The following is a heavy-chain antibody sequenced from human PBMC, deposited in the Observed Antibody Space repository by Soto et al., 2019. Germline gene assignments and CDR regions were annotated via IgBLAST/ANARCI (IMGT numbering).Heavy chain of an antibody. CDR3: ASDILLWFGELPPRAHDAFEI. D-gene: IGHD3-10*01. CDR1: GGSISSGGYF. J-gene: IGHJ3*02. Sequence: QVQLQESGPGLVKPSQTLSLTCTVSGGSISSGGYFWSWIRQHPGKGLEWIGDINYSGSTYSNPSLKSRVTISVDTSKNQFSLKLSSVTAADPAVYYCASDILLWFGELPPRAHDAFEIWGQGTMVTVSS. V-gene: IGHV4-31*03. CDR2: INYSGST.